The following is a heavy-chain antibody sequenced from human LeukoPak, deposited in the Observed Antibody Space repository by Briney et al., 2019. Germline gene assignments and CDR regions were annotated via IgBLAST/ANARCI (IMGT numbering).Heavy chain of an antibody. D-gene: IGHD2-2*01. CDR3: ARDDIVVVPAASSGFDP. V-gene: IGHV3-21*01. Sequence: PGGSLGLSRAASGFTFSIYAMSWVRQAPGKGLEWVSSISSSSSYIYYADSVKGRFTISRDNAKNSLYLQMNSLRAEDTAVYYCARDDIVVVPAASSGFDPWGQGTLVTVSS. CDR1: GFTFSIYA. J-gene: IGHJ5*02. CDR2: ISSSSSYI.